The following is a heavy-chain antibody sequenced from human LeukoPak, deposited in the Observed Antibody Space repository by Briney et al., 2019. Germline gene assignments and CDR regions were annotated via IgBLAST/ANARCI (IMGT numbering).Heavy chain of an antibody. Sequence: SETLSLTRTVSGGSISSGSYYWSWIRQPAGKGLEWIGRIYTSGSTNYNPSLKSRVTISVDTSKNQFSLKLSSVTAADPAVYYCARDKVVTICGVAPGYMDVWGKGTTVTVSS. V-gene: IGHV4-61*02. D-gene: IGHD3-3*01. J-gene: IGHJ6*03. CDR1: GGSISSGSYY. CDR3: ARDKVVTICGVAPGYMDV. CDR2: IYTSGST.